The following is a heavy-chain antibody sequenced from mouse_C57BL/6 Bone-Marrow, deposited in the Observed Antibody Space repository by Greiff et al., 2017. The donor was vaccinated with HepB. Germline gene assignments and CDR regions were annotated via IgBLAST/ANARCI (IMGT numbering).Heavy chain of an antibody. V-gene: IGHV14-2*01. CDR3: ASTTVVATNYYAMDY. CDR1: GFNIKDYY. CDR2: IDPEDGET. D-gene: IGHD1-1*01. Sequence: VQLQQSGAELVKPGASVKLSCTASGFNIKDYYMHWVKQRTEQGLEWIGRIDPEDGETNYAPKFQGKATITADTSSNTAYLQLSSLTSEDTAVYYCASTTVVATNYYAMDYWGQGTSVTVSS. J-gene: IGHJ4*01.